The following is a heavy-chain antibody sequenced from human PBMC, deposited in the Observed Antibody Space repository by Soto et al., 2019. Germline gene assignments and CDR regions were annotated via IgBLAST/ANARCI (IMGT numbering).Heavy chain of an antibody. J-gene: IGHJ4*02. CDR3: ARDGVRGIAVAGTCYFDY. CDR2: INAGNGNT. CDR1: GYTFTIYA. D-gene: IGHD6-19*01. Sequence: ASVKVSCKASGYTFTIYAMHWVRQAPGQRLEWMGWINAGNGNTKYSQKFQGRVTITRDTSASTAYMELSSLRSEDTAVYYCARDGVRGIAVAGTCYFDYWGQGTLVTVSS. V-gene: IGHV1-3*01.